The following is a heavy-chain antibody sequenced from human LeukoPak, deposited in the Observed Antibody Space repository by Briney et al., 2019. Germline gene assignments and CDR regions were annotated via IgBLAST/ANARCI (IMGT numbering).Heavy chain of an antibody. Sequence: PGGSLRLSCAASGFTFDDYAMHWVRQAPGKGLEWVSGISWNSGSIGYADSVKGRFTISRDNAKNSLYLQMNSLRAEDTALYYCARYYYDSSGYYYEGPLDYWGQGTLVTVSS. CDR3: ARYYYDSSGYYYEGPLDY. D-gene: IGHD3-22*01. CDR1: GFTFDDYA. V-gene: IGHV3-9*01. CDR2: ISWNSGSI. J-gene: IGHJ4*02.